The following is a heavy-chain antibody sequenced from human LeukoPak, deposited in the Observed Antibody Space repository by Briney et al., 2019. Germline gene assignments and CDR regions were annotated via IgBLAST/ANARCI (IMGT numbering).Heavy chain of an antibody. CDR3: ARSPTGGYSYPKGDAFDI. V-gene: IGHV4-30-4*01. CDR1: GGSISSGDYY. Sequence: NPSETLSLTCTVSGGSISSGDYYWSWIRQPPGKGLEWIGYIYYSGSTYYNPSLKSRVTISVDTSKNQFSLKLSSVTAADTAVYYCARSPTGGYSYPKGDAFDIWGQGTMVTVSS. D-gene: IGHD5-18*01. CDR2: IYYSGST. J-gene: IGHJ3*02.